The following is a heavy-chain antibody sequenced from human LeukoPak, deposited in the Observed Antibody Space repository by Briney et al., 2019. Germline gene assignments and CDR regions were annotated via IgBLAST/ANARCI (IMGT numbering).Heavy chain of an antibody. V-gene: IGHV3-66*01. CDR3: ARGEMATIIAFDI. D-gene: IGHD5-24*01. Sequence: GGPLRLSCAASGCIVSSNYMSWVRQAPGKGLEWASVLCTDERTYSAASVKGRFTISRDNSMNTVYLQMNSLRAEDTAFYYCARGEMATIIAFDIWGQGTMVTV. CDR1: GCIVSSNY. CDR2: LCTDERT. J-gene: IGHJ3*02.